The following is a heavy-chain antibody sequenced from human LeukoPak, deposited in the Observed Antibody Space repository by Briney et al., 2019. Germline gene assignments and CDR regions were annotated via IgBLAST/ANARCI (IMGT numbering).Heavy chain of an antibody. V-gene: IGHV1-69*05. CDR3: ARGGDYSETDFDY. J-gene: IGHJ4*02. Sequence: SVKVSCKASGGTFSSYAISWVRQAPGQGREWMGGIIPIFGTANYAQKFQGRVTITTDESTSTAYMELSSLRSEDTAVYYCARGGDYSETDFDYWGQGTLVTVSS. CDR1: GGTFSSYA. CDR2: IIPIFGTA. D-gene: IGHD4-17*01.